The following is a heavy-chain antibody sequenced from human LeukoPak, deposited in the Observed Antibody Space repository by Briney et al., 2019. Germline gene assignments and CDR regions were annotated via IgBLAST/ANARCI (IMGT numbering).Heavy chain of an antibody. D-gene: IGHD3-3*01. Sequence: SETLSLTCTVSGGSISSSDYYWGWIRQPPGKGLEWIGSIYYSGSLYYNPSLKSRLTISVDTSKNQFSLKVTSVTAADTAVYYCGTRGGPSGYYRSVDYWGQGTLVTVSS. V-gene: IGHV4-39*07. J-gene: IGHJ4*02. CDR1: GGSISSSDYY. CDR2: IYYSGSL. CDR3: GTRGGPSGYYRSVDY.